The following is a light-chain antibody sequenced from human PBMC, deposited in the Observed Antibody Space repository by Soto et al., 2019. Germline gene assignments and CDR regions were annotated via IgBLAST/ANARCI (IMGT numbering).Light chain of an antibody. J-gene: IGLJ2*01. CDR1: SSDVGGYNS. CDR3: CSYAGSRVV. Sequence: QSVLTQPRSVSGSPGQSVTISCTGTSSDVGGYNSVSWYRHHPGKAPKLMIYDVTKRPSGVPDRFSGSKSGNTASLTISGLQAEDEADYYCCSYAGSRVVFGGGTKLTVL. CDR2: DVT. V-gene: IGLV2-11*01.